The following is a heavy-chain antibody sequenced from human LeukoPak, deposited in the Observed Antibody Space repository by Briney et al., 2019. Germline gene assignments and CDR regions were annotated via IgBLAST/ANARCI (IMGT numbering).Heavy chain of an antibody. CDR1: GGSIRSYY. Sequence: PSETLSLTCTVSGGSIRSYYWSWIRQPPGKGLEWIGYIFYSGGANYNPSLKSRVTISVDTSKNQFSLKLSSVTAADTAVYYCARHKNYYYSYMDVWGKGTTVTISS. J-gene: IGHJ6*03. V-gene: IGHV4-59*08. CDR3: ARHKNYYYSYMDV. CDR2: IFYSGGA.